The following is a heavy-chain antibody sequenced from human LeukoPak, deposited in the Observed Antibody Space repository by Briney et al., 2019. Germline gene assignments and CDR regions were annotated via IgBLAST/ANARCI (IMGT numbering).Heavy chain of an antibody. J-gene: IGHJ4*02. CDR3: ARSGSRIAAAGKNYFDY. Sequence: GGSLRLSCAASGFTFSSYAMHWVRRAPGKGLEYVSVISSNGNSTFYANSVKGRFTISRDNSKNTLYLQMGSLRAEDMAVYYCARSGSRIAAAGKNYFDYWGQGTLVTVSS. D-gene: IGHD6-13*01. V-gene: IGHV3-64*01. CDR1: GFTFSSYA. CDR2: ISSNGNST.